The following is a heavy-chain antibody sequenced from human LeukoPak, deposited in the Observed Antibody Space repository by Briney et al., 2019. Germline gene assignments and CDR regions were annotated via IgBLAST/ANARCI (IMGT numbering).Heavy chain of an antibody. J-gene: IGHJ4*02. CDR3: AREFLDIVVVPAAFDY. D-gene: IGHD2-2*03. Sequence: ASVKVSCKASGYTFTGYYMHWVRQAPGQGLEWMGWINPNSGGTDYAQKFQGRVTMTRDTSISTAYMELSRLRSDDTAVYYCAREFLDIVVVPAAFDYWGQGTLVTVSS. CDR2: INPNSGGT. V-gene: IGHV1-2*02. CDR1: GYTFTGYY.